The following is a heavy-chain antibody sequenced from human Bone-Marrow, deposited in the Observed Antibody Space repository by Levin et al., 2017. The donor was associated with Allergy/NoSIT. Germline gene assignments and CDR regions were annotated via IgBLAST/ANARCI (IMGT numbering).Heavy chain of an antibody. Sequence: GGSLRLSCAASGFTFSSYSMNWVRQAPGKGLEWVSSISSSSSYIYYADSVKGRFTISRDNAKNSLYLQMNSLRAEDTAVYYSARVSTMVRGVIYWYFDRWGRGTVVTVSS. CDR3: ARVSTMVRGVIYWYFDR. V-gene: IGHV3-21*01. CDR1: GFTFSSYS. J-gene: IGHJ2*01. CDR2: ISSSSSYI. D-gene: IGHD3-10*01.